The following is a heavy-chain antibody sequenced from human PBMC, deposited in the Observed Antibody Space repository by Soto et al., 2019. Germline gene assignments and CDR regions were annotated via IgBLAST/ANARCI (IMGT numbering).Heavy chain of an antibody. CDR1: GGSISSGGYY. V-gene: IGHV4-31*03. Sequence: QVQLQESGPGLVKPSQTLSLTCTVSGGSISSGGYYWSWIRQHPGKGLEWIGYIYYSGSTYYNPSLKSRVTISVDTSKNQFSLKLSSVTAAYTAVYYCARAYCGGDCYLYYSDYWGQGTLVTVSS. CDR2: IYYSGST. CDR3: ARAYCGGDCYLYYSDY. J-gene: IGHJ4*02. D-gene: IGHD2-21*02.